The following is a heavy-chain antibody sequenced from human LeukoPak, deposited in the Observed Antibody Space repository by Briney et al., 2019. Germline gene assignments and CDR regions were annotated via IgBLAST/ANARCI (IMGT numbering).Heavy chain of an antibody. V-gene: IGHV3-9*01. CDR3: AKDSLGAARSFDI. D-gene: IGHD3-16*01. J-gene: IGHJ3*02. CDR2: IRRDGGSI. CDR1: GFTFDVYA. Sequence: GGSLRLSCAPAGFTFDVYAMHWVRLAPGKGREWVSDIRRDGGSIGCADSVKGRLTISKDNAKISLYLQMHSLRAEDTALYYCAKDSLGAARSFDIWGQGTMVTVSS.